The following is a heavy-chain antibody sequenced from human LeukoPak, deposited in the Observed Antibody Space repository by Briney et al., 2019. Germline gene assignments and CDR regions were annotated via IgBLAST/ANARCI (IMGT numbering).Heavy chain of an antibody. CDR3: ARGGRYFDWLQL. J-gene: IGHJ5*02. CDR1: GASISSYY. Sequence: SETLSLTCTVSGASISSYYWSWIRQPAGKGLEWIGRIYTSGTTNYNPSLKSRVTMSVDTSKNQFSLKLSSVTAADTAIYYCARGGRYFDWLQLWGQGTLVTVSS. CDR2: IYTSGTT. V-gene: IGHV4-4*07. D-gene: IGHD3-9*01.